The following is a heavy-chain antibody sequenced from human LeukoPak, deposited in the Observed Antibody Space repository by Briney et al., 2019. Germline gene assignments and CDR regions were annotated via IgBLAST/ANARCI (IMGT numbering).Heavy chain of an antibody. CDR3: ARGSEVYCSSTSCLYYYYYMDV. CDR2: INPSGGST. V-gene: IGHV1-46*01. CDR1: GYTFTSYY. J-gene: IGHJ6*03. Sequence: GASVKVSCKASGYTFTSYYLHWVRQAPGQGLEWMGIINPSGGSTSYAQKFQGRVTMTRDTSTSTVYMEVSSLRSGDTAVYYCARGSEVYCSSTSCLYYYYYMDVWGKGTTVTVSS. D-gene: IGHD2-2*01.